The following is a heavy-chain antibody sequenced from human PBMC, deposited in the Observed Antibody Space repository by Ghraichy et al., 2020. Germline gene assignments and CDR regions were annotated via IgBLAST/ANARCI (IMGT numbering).Heavy chain of an antibody. CDR3: ATSRGEVQGLISVH. J-gene: IGHJ4*02. Sequence: GGSLRLSCAASGFTFSNYGMHWVRQAPGKGLEWVAVIWSDGTNKYYADSVKGRFTISRDNSKNTLYLQMNSLRAEDTAVYYCATSRGEVQGLISVHWGQGTLVTVSS. D-gene: IGHD3-10*01. V-gene: IGHV3-33*01. CDR2: IWSDGTNK. CDR1: GFTFSNYG.